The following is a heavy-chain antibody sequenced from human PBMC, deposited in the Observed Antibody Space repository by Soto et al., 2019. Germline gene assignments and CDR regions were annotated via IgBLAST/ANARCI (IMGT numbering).Heavy chain of an antibody. Sequence: LRLSCAASGFTFTNYAMHWVRQAPGKGLEWVSTIRGSAGRTYYADSVMGRFTISRDTSQNTLYLQMNSLRAEDTALYYCVKDRNTVTTDIYGMDVWGQGTAVTVSS. D-gene: IGHD4-17*01. V-gene: IGHV3-23*01. CDR1: GFTFTNYA. CDR3: VKDRNTVTTDIYGMDV. CDR2: IRGSAGRT. J-gene: IGHJ6*02.